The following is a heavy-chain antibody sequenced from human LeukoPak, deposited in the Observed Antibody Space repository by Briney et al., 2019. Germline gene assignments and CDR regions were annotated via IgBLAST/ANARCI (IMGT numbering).Heavy chain of an antibody. CDR2: ISGSGGST. CDR3: AKSGGARTGTESDY. CDR1: GFTFSSYA. D-gene: IGHD1-1*01. Sequence: GGSLRLSCAACGFTFSSYAMSWVRQAPGKGLEWVSAISGSGGSTYYADSVKGRFTISRDNSKNTLYLQMNSLRAEDTAVSYCAKSGGARTGTESDYWGQGTLVTVSS. J-gene: IGHJ4*02. V-gene: IGHV3-23*01.